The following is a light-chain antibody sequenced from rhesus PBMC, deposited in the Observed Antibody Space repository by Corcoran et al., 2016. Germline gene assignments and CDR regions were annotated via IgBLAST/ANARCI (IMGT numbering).Light chain of an antibody. CDR1: QGITND. CDR2: AAY. Sequence: DIQMTQSPSSLSASVGDRVTITCRASQGITNDLAWYQQTPGETPKLLIYAAYRLQSGLPSRFSGSGSGTDFTLTISSLQPEDFATYYFQHYYSTPFTFGPGTKLDIK. V-gene: IGKV1-33*02. J-gene: IGKJ3*01. CDR3: QHYYSTPFT.